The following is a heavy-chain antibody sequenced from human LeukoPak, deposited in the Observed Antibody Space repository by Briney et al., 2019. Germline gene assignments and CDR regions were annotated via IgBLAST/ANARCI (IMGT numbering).Heavy chain of an antibody. V-gene: IGHV3-33*01. D-gene: IGHD3-10*01. Sequence: GRSLRLSCAASGFTFSSYGMHWVRQAPGKGLEWVAVIWYDGSNESYEDAVKGRFTISRDNSKNTLYLQMNSLRAEDTAVYYCARHFRGVAQYYFDYWGQGTLVTVSS. J-gene: IGHJ4*02. CDR3: ARHFRGVAQYYFDY. CDR1: GFTFSSYG. CDR2: IWYDGSNE.